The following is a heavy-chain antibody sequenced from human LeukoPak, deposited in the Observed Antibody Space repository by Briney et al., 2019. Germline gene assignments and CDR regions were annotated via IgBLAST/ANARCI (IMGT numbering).Heavy chain of an antibody. CDR1: GFTFSTNV. Sequence: GGSLRLSCAVSGFTFSTNVMDWVWHPPPPGMERVSTGTGSGAGTYYADSVKGRFTISKDNSKNTVYLQMNSLRAEDTAIYYCAKHATGDYGGGYFDYWGQGTLVTVFS. CDR3: AKHATGDYGGGYFDY. D-gene: IGHD4-17*01. V-gene: IGHV3-23*01. J-gene: IGHJ4*02. CDR2: GTGSGAGT.